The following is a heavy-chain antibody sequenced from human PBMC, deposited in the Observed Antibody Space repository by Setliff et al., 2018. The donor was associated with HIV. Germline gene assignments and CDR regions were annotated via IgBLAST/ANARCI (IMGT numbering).Heavy chain of an antibody. CDR3: ARDAAGTADY. J-gene: IGHJ4*02. Sequence: SETLSLTCAVYGRSFSGYYWNWIRQSPGKGLEWIGEINHSGGTNYNPSLKSRVTMSIDTSKNQFSLKLSSVTAADTAVYYCARDAAGTADYWGQGTLVTVSS. V-gene: IGHV4-34*01. CDR2: INHSGGT. CDR1: GRSFSGYY. D-gene: IGHD6-13*01.